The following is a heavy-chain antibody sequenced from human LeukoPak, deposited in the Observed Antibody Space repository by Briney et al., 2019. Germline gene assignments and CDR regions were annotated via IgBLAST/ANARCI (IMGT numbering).Heavy chain of an antibody. CDR3: AKDRLTVPTWVAP. CDR2: IIGRGGST. V-gene: IGHV3-23*01. D-gene: IGHD4-17*01. Sequence: GGSLRLSCAASGVTFSSYAMSWVRQAPGKGLEWVSAIIGRGGSTYYADSVKGRVTISRDNSKNTLYLQMNRWRAEDTAVYYCAKDRLTVPTWVAPWGQGTLVTVSS. CDR1: GVTFSSYA. J-gene: IGHJ5*02.